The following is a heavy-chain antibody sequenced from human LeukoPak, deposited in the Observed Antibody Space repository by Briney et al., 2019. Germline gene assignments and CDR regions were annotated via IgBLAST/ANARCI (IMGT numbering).Heavy chain of an antibody. CDR1: GGSISSYY. CDR2: IYYSGST. Sequence: PSETLSLTCTVSGGSISSYYWNWIRQPPGKGLEWIGYIYYSGSTNYNPSLKSRVTISVDTSKNQFSLKLSSVTAADTAVYYCARVDGYNYPIDYWGQGTLVTVSS. CDR3: ARVDGYNYPIDY. D-gene: IGHD5-24*01. V-gene: IGHV4-59*01. J-gene: IGHJ4*02.